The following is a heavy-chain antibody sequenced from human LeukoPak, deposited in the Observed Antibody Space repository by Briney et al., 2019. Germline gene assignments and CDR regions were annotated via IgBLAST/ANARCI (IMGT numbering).Heavy chain of an antibody. CDR1: GFTFSSYW. V-gene: IGHV3-7*03. J-gene: IGHJ4*02. CDR2: IKQDGSEK. CDR3: ARGDPPEYGSSFDY. Sequence: GGSLRPSCAASGFTFSSYWMSWVRQAPGKGLEWVANIKQDGSEKYYVDSVKGRFTISRDNAKNSLYLQMNSLRAEDTAVYYCARGDPPEYGSSFDYWGQGTLVTVSS. D-gene: IGHD3-10*01.